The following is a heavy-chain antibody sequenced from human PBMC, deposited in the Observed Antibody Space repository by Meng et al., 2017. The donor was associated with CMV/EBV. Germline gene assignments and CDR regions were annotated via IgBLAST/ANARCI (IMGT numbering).Heavy chain of an antibody. J-gene: IGHJ6*02. CDR1: GFTFSNYA. V-gene: IGHV3-7*01. D-gene: IGHD3-16*01. Sequence: GESLKISCAASGFTFSNYAMHWVRQAPGKGLEWVANIKQDGSEKYYVDSVKGRFTISRDNAKNSLYLQMNSLRAEDTAVYYCARKKGGFRPAANGVGYYYYGMDVWGQGTTVTVSS. CDR3: ARKKGGFRPAANGVGYYYYGMDV. CDR2: IKQDGSEK.